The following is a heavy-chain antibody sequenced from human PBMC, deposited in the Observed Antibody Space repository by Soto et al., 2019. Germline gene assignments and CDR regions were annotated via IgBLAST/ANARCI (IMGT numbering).Heavy chain of an antibody. CDR2: ISGSGGST. CDR1: GFTFSSYA. V-gene: IGHV3-23*01. CDR3: AKLRSVGSSWTLVPSDAFDI. J-gene: IGHJ3*02. D-gene: IGHD6-13*01. Sequence: GGSLRLSCAASGFTFSSYAMSWVRQAPGKGLEWVSAISGSGGSTYYADSVKGRFTISRDNSKNTLYLQMNSLRAEDTAVYYCAKLRSVGSSWTLVPSDAFDIWGQGTMVTVSS.